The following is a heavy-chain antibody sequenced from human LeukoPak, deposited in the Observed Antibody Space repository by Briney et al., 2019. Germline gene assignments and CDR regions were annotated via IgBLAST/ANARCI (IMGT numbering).Heavy chain of an antibody. J-gene: IGHJ3*02. Sequence: SQTLSLTCAISGDSVSSNSAAWNWIRQSPSRGLEWLGRTYYRSKWYNDYSLSVKSRITINPDTSKNQFSLQLKSVPPVDTAVYYCAGGAVGQHRSKGDAFDIWGQGTMVTVSS. CDR2: TYYRSKWYN. V-gene: IGHV6-1*01. CDR1: GDSVSSNSAA. CDR3: AGGAVGQHRSKGDAFDI. D-gene: IGHD5-18*01.